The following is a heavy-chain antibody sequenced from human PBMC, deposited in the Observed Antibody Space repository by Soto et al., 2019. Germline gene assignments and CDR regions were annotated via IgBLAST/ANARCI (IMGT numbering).Heavy chain of an antibody. Sequence: GGSLRLSCAASGFTFSGSAMHWVRQASGKGLEWVGRIRSKANSYATAYTASVKGRFTISRDDSKNTEYLQMNSLKTEDTAVYYCTRLIAAAGFYYYYYGMDVWGQGTTVTVSS. CDR1: GFTFSGSA. D-gene: IGHD6-13*01. CDR3: TRLIAAAGFYYYYYGMDV. V-gene: IGHV3-73*01. J-gene: IGHJ6*02. CDR2: IRSKANSYAT.